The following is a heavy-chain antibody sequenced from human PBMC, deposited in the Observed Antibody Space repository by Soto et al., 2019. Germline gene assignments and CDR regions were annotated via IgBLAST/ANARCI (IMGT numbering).Heavy chain of an antibody. CDR2: INWDDSNT. D-gene: IGHD2-21*01. Sequence: VQLVEYGGVVVQPGGSLRLSCAASGFTFDDYSMHWVRQAPGKGLEWVSVINWDDSNTYYADSVKGRFTISRDXXXXXXXXXXXXXXXXXXXXXXXXKXMARGGNSGPFDFWGHGTLVTVSP. V-gene: IGHV3-43*01. CDR3: XKXMARGGNSGPFDF. CDR1: GFTFDDYS. J-gene: IGHJ4*01.